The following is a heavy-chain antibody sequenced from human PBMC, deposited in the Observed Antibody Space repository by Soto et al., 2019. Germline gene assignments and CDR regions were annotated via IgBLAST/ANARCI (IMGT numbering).Heavy chain of an antibody. Sequence: GGSLRLSCAASAFTFSYYSINWVSQAPGKGLEWIAYISDSSDTLYYADSVKGRFTISRENAKNSLFLQMNSLRDDDTAIYYCARSYIFSGSKRFDPWGQGTLVTVSS. D-gene: IGHD3-3*02. CDR1: AFTFSYYS. CDR3: ARSYIFSGSKRFDP. V-gene: IGHV3-48*02. CDR2: ISDSSDTL. J-gene: IGHJ5*02.